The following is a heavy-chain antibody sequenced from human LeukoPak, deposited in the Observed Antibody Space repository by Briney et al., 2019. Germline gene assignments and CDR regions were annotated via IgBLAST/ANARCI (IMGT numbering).Heavy chain of an antibody. D-gene: IGHD3-22*01. Sequence: GGSLRLSCAVSGITLSNYGMSWVRDAPGKGLECVAGISDSGGRTKYADSAKGRFTISRDNSKNTLYLQMNSLRAEDTAVYFCAKRGVVIRVILVGFHKEAYYFDSWGQGALVTVSS. V-gene: IGHV3-23*01. J-gene: IGHJ4*02. CDR1: GITLSNYG. CDR2: ISDSGGRT. CDR3: AKRGVVIRVILVGFHKEAYYFDS.